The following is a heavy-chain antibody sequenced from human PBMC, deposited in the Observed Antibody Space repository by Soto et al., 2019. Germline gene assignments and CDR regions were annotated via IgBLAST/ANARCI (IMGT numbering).Heavy chain of an antibody. V-gene: IGHV5-51*01. D-gene: IGHD6-13*01. J-gene: IGHJ6*02. CDR1: GYSFTSYW. Sequence: GESLKISCKGAGYSFTSYWIGGVCQMPGKGLEWMGTIYPGDSDTRYSPSFQGQVTISADKSISTAYLQWSSLKASDTAMYYCARAQGYSSSWYSTGYYYYGMDVWGQGTTVTVS. CDR2: IYPGDSDT. CDR3: ARAQGYSSSWYSTGYYYYGMDV.